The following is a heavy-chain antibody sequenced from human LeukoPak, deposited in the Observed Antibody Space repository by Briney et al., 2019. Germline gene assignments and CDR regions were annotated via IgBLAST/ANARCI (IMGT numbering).Heavy chain of an antibody. Sequence: GGSLRLSCAASGFTFSSYGMHWVRQAPGKGLEWVSAISGSGGSTYYADPVKGRFTISRDNSKNTLYLQMNSLRAEDTAVYYCAKDPLGRPSWFDPWGQGTLVTVSS. J-gene: IGHJ5*02. V-gene: IGHV3-23*01. CDR3: AKDPLGRPSWFDP. CDR1: GFTFSSYG. CDR2: ISGSGGST.